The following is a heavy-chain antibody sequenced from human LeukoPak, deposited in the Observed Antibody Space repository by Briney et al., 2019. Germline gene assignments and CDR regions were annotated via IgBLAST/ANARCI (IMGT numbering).Heavy chain of an antibody. V-gene: IGHV4-38-2*02. D-gene: IGHD3-22*01. CDR2: IYHSGST. Sequence: SETLSLTCTVSGYSISSGYYWGWIRQPPGKGLEWIGYIYHSGSTYYNPSLKSRVTISVDRSKNQFSLKLSSVTAADTAVYYCARARIVVVTNGGLLRVVGDAFDIWGQGTMVTVSS. CDR1: GYSISSGYY. J-gene: IGHJ3*02. CDR3: ARARIVVVTNGGLLRVVGDAFDI.